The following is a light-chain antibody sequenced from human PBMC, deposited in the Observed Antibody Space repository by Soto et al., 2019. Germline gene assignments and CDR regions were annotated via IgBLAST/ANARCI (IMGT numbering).Light chain of an antibody. Sequence: DIQMTQYPSTLSASVGDRVTITCRASQSISSWLAWYQQKPGKAPKLLIYDASSLESGVPSRFSGSGSGTEFTLTISSLQPDDFATYYCQQYNSYSPFGQGTKVEIK. CDR1: QSISSW. CDR3: QQYNSYSP. J-gene: IGKJ1*01. V-gene: IGKV1-5*01. CDR2: DAS.